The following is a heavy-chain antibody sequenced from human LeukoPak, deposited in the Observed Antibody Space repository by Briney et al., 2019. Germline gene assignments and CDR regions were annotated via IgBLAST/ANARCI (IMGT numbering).Heavy chain of an antibody. J-gene: IGHJ4*02. CDR2: ISWNSGSI. D-gene: IGHD1-26*01. Sequence: GRSLRLSCAASGFTFDDYAMHWVRQAPGKGLEWVSGISWNSGSIGHADSVKGRFTISRDNAKNSLYLQMNSLRAEDTALYYCAKDIMDSGSYYDYWGQGTLVTVSS. CDR3: AKDIMDSGSYYDY. V-gene: IGHV3-9*01. CDR1: GFTFDDYA.